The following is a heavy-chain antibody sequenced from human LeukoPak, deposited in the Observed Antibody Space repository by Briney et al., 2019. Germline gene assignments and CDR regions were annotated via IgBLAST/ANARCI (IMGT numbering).Heavy chain of an antibody. J-gene: IGHJ4*02. CDR2: ISSNGDAT. D-gene: IGHD5-24*01. CDR3: LRSRSGYNVLDS. CDR1: GFTFNNHV. Sequence: GGSLRLSCAASGFTFNNHVMHWVRQAPGKGLEHVSIISSNGDATYYARSVEGRFAISRDNSKNTLYLQLGSLRPDDMAVYYCLRSRSGYNVLDSWGQGTLVTV. V-gene: IGHV3-64*01.